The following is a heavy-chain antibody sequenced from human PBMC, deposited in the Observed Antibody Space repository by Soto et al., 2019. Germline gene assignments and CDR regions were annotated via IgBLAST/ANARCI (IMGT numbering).Heavy chain of an antibody. V-gene: IGHV3-73*01. Sequence: GGSLRLSCAASGFTFSGSAMHWVRQASGKGLEWVGRIRSKANSYATAYAASVKGRFTISRDDSKNTAYLQMNSLKTEDTAVYYCTRRNGELLSNYYYYGMDVWGQGTTVTVSS. CDR1: GFTFSGSA. D-gene: IGHD3-10*01. J-gene: IGHJ6*02. CDR3: TRRNGELLSNYYYYGMDV. CDR2: IRSKANSYAT.